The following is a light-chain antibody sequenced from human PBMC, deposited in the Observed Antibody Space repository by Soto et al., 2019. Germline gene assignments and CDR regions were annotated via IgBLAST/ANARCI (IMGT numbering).Light chain of an antibody. J-gene: IGKJ2*01. CDR1: QAIYSY. CDR2: GAS. CDR3: QQLNSHPRT. V-gene: IGKV1-9*01. Sequence: DIQLTQSPFFLSASVGDRVTISCRASQAIYSYLAWYQQKPGIAPKLLIFGASKLQSGVPSRFSGSGSGTEFTLTISSLQPEDFATYYCQQLNSHPRTFGQGTKLEIK.